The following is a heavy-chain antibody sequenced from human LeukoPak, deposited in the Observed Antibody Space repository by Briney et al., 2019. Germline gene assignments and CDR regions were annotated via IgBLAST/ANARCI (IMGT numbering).Heavy chain of an antibody. Sequence: ASVKVSCKASGGTFSSYTISWVRQAPGQGLEWMGRIIPILGIANYAQKFQGRVTITADKSTSTAYMELSSLRSEDTAVYYCARDRGGLRLGELSSYFDYWGQGTLVIVSS. D-gene: IGHD3-16*02. CDR3: ARDRGGLRLGELSSYFDY. J-gene: IGHJ4*02. CDR2: IIPILGIA. V-gene: IGHV1-69*04. CDR1: GGTFSSYT.